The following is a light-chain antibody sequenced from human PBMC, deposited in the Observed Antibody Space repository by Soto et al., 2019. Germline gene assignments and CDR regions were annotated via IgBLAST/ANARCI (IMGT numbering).Light chain of an antibody. Sequence: EIVLXQXPXTLSLSPGERATLSCRASQTFSSHLAWYQQKPGQAPRLLIYDASKRATGIPARFSGRGSGTDFTLTISSLEPEDFAVYYCQQRSNWPPVITFGQGTRLEIK. CDR1: QTFSSH. CDR2: DAS. CDR3: QQRSNWPPVIT. J-gene: IGKJ5*01. V-gene: IGKV3-11*01.